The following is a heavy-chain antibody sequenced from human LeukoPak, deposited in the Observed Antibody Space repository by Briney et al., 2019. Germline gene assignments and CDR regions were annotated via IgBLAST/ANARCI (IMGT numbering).Heavy chain of an antibody. CDR2: IYYSGST. D-gene: IGHD5-18*01. V-gene: IGHV4-59*01. CDR3: ARGAAGYSYG. J-gene: IGHJ4*02. CDR1: GGSISSYY. Sequence: PSETLSLTGTVSGGSISSYYWSWIRQPPGKGLEWIGHIYYSGSTNYNPSLKSRVTISIDTSKNQFSLRLSSVTAADTAVYYCARGAAGYSYGWGQGTLVTVSS.